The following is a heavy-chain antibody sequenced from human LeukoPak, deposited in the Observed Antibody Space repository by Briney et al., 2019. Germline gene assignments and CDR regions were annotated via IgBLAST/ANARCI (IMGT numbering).Heavy chain of an antibody. V-gene: IGHV4-59*01. CDR2: IYYSGRT. CDR3: ARPYSSSEVDAFDV. Sequence: SETLSLTCTVSGGSISSYYWGWIRQPPGKGLEWIGHIYYSGRTNYNPSLKSRVTISIDTSKNQFSLKLSSVTVADTAVYYCARPYSSSEVDAFDVWGQGTMVTVSS. D-gene: IGHD6-13*01. J-gene: IGHJ3*01. CDR1: GGSISSYY.